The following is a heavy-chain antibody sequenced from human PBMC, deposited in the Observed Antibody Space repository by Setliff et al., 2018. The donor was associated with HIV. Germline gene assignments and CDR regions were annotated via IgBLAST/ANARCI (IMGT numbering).Heavy chain of an antibody. CDR1: GYSFTNSW. V-gene: IGHV5-51*01. CDR3: ARRPIKGYGPFDS. Sequence: PGESLKISCRGSGYSFTNSWIGWVRQMPGKGLEWMGIIHPSDSDTRYSPSFQGQVTISVDKSISTAYLQWSSLKASDTAMYYCARRPIKGYGPFDSWGPGTLVTVSS. D-gene: IGHD2-15*01. CDR2: IHPSDSDT. J-gene: IGHJ4*02.